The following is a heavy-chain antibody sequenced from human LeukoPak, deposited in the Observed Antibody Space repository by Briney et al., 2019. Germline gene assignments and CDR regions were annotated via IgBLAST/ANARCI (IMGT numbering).Heavy chain of an antibody. D-gene: IGHD5-18*01. V-gene: IGHV3-23*01. CDR3: AKDVDTAMENPYFDY. CDR1: GFTFSSYA. CDR2: ISGSGGST. Sequence: GGSLRLSCAASGFTFSSYAMSWVRQAPGKGLEWVSAISGSGGSTCYADSVKGRFTISRDNSKNTLYLQMNSLRAEDTAVYYCAKDVDTAMENPYFDYWGQGTLVTVSS. J-gene: IGHJ4*02.